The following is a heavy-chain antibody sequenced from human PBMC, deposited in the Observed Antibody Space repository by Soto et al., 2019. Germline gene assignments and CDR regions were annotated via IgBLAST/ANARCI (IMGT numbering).Heavy chain of an antibody. CDR1: GFIINNYA. J-gene: IGHJ6*02. CDR3: ARRQDFGGPHYYYGMDV. D-gene: IGHD3-3*01. V-gene: IGHV3-30*04. CDR2: ISYDGSNR. Sequence: QVQLVESGGGVVQPGRSLRVSCAASGFIINNYAMHWVRQTPGKGLEWVAVISYDGSNRYYADSVQGRFTISRDNSKNTLYMEMNNLRPDDTAVYYCARRQDFGGPHYYYGMDVWGQGTTVTVSS.